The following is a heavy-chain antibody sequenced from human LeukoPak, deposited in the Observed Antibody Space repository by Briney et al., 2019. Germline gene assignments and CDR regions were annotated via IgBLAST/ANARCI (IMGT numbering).Heavy chain of an antibody. V-gene: IGHV1-2*02. CDR1: GFTFTDYY. Sequence: ASMKVSCKSSGFTFTDYYIHWVRQAPGQGLEWMGYIGPHSSATSSPQESQGRVTMTKDTSMSTAYMELTRLTSDDTAVYYCAREGNGLLSKDFDYWGQGTMVTVS. J-gene: IGHJ4*03. D-gene: IGHD2/OR15-2a*01. CDR3: AREGNGLLSKDFDY. CDR2: IGPHSSAT.